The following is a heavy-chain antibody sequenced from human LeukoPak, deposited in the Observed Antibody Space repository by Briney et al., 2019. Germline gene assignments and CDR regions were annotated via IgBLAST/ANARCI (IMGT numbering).Heavy chain of an antibody. V-gene: IGHV4-39*07. CDR1: GGSISSSSYY. D-gene: IGHD5-24*01. Sequence: SETLSLTCTVSGGSISSSSYYWGWIRQPPGKGLEWIGSIYYSGSTYYNPSLKSRVTISVDTSKNQFSLKLSSVTAADTAVYYCARDGSGWLQLPDAFDIWGQGTMVTVSS. CDR3: ARDGSGWLQLPDAFDI. CDR2: IYYSGST. J-gene: IGHJ3*02.